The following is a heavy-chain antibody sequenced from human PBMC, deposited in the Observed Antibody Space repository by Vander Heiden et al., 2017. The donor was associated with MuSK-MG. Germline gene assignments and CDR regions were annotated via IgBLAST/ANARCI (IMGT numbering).Heavy chain of an antibody. CDR3: AREENGYSYDF. CDR1: GYSFTSYY. V-gene: IGHV1-46*01. Sequence: QVQLVQSGAEVKKAGASVKVSCKASGYSFTSYYIHWVRQAPGQGLEWMGIINPSGGITTYAQKFQGRVTMTTDTSTSTVYMQLSSLRSEDTAVYYCAREENGYSYDFWGQGTLVTVSS. CDR2: INPSGGIT. D-gene: IGHD4-4*01. J-gene: IGHJ4*02.